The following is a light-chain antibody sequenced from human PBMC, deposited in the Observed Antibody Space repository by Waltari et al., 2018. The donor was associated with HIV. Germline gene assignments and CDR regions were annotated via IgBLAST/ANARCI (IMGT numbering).Light chain of an antibody. CDR3: AAWDDSLSGPV. Sequence: QSVLTQPPSASGTPGQRVTLSCSGGTSNIGHNYVSWYQHPPGTAPKLLIYRHNQRPSGVPDRFSGSKSGTSASLAISGLRSEDEADYYCAAWDDSLSGPVFGGGTKLTVL. CDR2: RHN. J-gene: IGLJ3*02. CDR1: TSNIGHNY. V-gene: IGLV1-47*01.